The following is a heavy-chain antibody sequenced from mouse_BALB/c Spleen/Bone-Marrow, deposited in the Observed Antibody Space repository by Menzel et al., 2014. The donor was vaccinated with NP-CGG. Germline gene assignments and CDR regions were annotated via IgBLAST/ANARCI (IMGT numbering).Heavy chain of an antibody. CDR2: IDPANGNT. Sequence: VQLQQSGAELVKPGASVKLSCTASGFNIKDTYMHWVKQRPEQGLEWIGRIDPANGNTKYDPKFQGKATITADTSSNTAYLQLSSLTSEDTAVYYCAAYYYGIIYVFAYSPQGTLFTVST. D-gene: IGHD1-1*01. CDR1: GFNIKDTY. CDR3: AAYYYGIIYVFAY. J-gene: IGHJ3*01. V-gene: IGHV14-3*02.